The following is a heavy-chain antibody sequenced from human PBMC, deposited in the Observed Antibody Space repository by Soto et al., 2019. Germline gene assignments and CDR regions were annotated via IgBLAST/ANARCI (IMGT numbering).Heavy chain of an antibody. CDR2: IYTSGST. Sequence: PSETLSLTCTVSGGSISSYYWSWIRQPSGKGLEWIGRIYTSGSTNYNPSLKSRVTMSVDTSKNQFSLKLSSVTAADTAVYYCERDLKFGQAVYWGQGSPVNVSS. V-gene: IGHV4-4*07. CDR1: GGSISSYY. J-gene: IGHJ4*02. D-gene: IGHD3-10*01. CDR3: ERDLKFGQAVY.